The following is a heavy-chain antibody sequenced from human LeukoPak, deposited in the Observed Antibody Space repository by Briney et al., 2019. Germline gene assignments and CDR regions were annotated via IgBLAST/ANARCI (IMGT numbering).Heavy chain of an antibody. V-gene: IGHV3-15*01. CDR2: IKSKSDGGGL. CDR1: GFTFSNVW. D-gene: IGHD4-17*01. CDR3: TARSSVNNFFDY. Sequence: GGSLRLSCAVSGFTFSNVWMNWVRQAPGKGLEWLGRIKSKSDGGGLDYDAPVEGRFTISRDDSKNTLFLQMNSLKTEDTAVYYCTARSSVNNFFDYWGQGMLVTVSS. J-gene: IGHJ4*02.